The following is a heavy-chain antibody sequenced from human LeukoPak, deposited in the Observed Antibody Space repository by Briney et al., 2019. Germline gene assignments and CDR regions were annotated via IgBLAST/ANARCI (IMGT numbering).Heavy chain of an antibody. CDR1: GGSFSGYY. CDR3: ARGLLVVTATYYFDY. V-gene: IGHV4-34*01. J-gene: IGHJ4*02. CDR2: INHSGST. Sequence: SETLSLTCAVYGGSFSGYYWSWIRQPPGKGLEWIGEINHSGSTNYNPSLKSRVTISVDTSKNQFSLKLSSVTAADTAVYYGARGLLVVTATYYFDYWGQGTLVTVSS. D-gene: IGHD2-21*02.